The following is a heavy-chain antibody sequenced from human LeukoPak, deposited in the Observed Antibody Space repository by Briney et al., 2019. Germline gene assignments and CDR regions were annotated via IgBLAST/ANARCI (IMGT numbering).Heavy chain of an antibody. D-gene: IGHD2-2*01. CDR3: ARGAHPYIVVGPAAMPGPRNNWFDP. V-gene: IGHV4-34*01. CDR1: GGSFSGYY. CDR2: INHSGST. J-gene: IGHJ5*02. Sequence: SETLSLTCAVYGGSFSGYYWSWIRQPPGKGLEWIGEINHSGSTNYNPSLKSRVTISVDTSKNQFSLKLSSVTAADTAVCYCARGAHPYIVVGPAAMPGPRNNWFDPWGQGTLVTVSS.